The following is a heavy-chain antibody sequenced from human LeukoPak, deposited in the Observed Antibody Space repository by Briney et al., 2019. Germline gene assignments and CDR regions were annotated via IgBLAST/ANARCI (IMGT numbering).Heavy chain of an antibody. V-gene: IGHV5-51*01. CDR1: GYSFTSRW. D-gene: IGHD4-17*01. CDR3: ATFSNYGDFFDF. Sequence: GESLKISCQGSGYSFTSRWIAWVRQMPGKGLEWMGIIYPDDSDITYNPSFQGQVTMSADKSVNVAYLQWSSLKASDTAMYYCATFSNYGDFFDFWGQGTLVTVSS. J-gene: IGHJ4*02. CDR2: IYPDDSDI.